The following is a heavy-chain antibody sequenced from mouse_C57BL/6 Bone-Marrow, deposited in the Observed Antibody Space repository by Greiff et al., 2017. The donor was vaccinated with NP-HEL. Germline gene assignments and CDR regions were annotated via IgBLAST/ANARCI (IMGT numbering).Heavy chain of an antibody. CDR3: TRHGDYFSSSYRYFEV. CDR2: FYPGSGSI. CDR1: GYTFTEYT. V-gene: IGHV1-62-2*01. D-gene: IGHD1-1*01. Sequence: QVQLKESGAELVKPGASVKLSCKASGYTFTEYTINWVKQRSGQGLEWIGWFYPGSGSIKYNEKFKDKATLTADKSSSTVYMDLSRLTSEDSAVYFCTRHGDYFSSSYRYFEVWGTGTTVTGSS. J-gene: IGHJ1*03.